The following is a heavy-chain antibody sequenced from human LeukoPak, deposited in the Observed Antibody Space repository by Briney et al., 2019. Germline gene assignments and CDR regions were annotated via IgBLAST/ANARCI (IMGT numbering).Heavy chain of an antibody. CDR2: ISGSGGST. V-gene: IGHV3-23*01. CDR3: ARDLIGCSSTSCPPPYFDY. D-gene: IGHD2-2*01. Sequence: SGGSLRLSCAASGFTFCSYAMSWVRQAPGKGLEWVSTISGSGGSTYYADSVRGRFTISRDHSKNTLYLQMNSLRAEDTAVYYCARDLIGCSSTSCPPPYFDYWGQGTLVTVSS. CDR1: GFTFCSYA. J-gene: IGHJ4*02.